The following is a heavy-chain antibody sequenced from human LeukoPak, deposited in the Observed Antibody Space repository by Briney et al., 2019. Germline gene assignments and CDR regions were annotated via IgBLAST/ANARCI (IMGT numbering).Heavy chain of an antibody. CDR2: INTDGSST. J-gene: IGHJ3*02. Sequence: GGSLRLSCAASGFTFSSYWMHWVRQAPGKGLVWVSRINTDGSSTSYADSVKGRFTISRDNAKNTLYLQMNSLRAEDTAVYYCAREGDRAAFDIWGQGTIVTVSS. CDR3: AREGDRAAFDI. V-gene: IGHV3-74*01. CDR1: GFTFSSYW. D-gene: IGHD2-21*01.